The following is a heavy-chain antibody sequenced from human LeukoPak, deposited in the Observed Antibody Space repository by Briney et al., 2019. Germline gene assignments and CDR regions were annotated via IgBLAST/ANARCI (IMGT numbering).Heavy chain of an antibody. J-gene: IGHJ4*02. Sequence: SVKVSCKASGGTFSSYAISWVRQAPGQGLEWMGRIIPIFGTANYAQKFQGRVTITADESTSTAYMELSSLRTEDTAVYYCARSSITIFGVAIALFAYWGQGTLVTVSS. CDR2: IIPIFGTA. CDR3: ARSSITIFGVAIALFAY. V-gene: IGHV1-69*15. CDR1: GGTFSSYA. D-gene: IGHD3-3*01.